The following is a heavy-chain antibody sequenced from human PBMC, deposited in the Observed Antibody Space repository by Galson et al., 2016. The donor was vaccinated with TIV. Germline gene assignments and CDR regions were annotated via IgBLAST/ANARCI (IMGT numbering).Heavy chain of an antibody. J-gene: IGHJ4*02. CDR3: ARAAGIKGASCPATCESFDF. D-gene: IGHD2-2*01. Sequence: CAISGDSVSSNSAAWNWIRQSPSRGLEWLGRTYCRSRCYYDYAVSVESRITIESDTSKNQFSLQLNSVTSEDTAVYYCARAAGIKGASCPATCESFDFWGQGTLVTVSS. V-gene: IGHV6-1*01. CDR1: GDSVSSNSAA. CDR2: TYCRSRCYY.